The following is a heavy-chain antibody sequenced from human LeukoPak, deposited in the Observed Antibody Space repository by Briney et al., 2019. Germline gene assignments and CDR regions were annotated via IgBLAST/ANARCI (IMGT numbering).Heavy chain of an antibody. V-gene: IGHV3-48*04. D-gene: IGHD2-15*01. CDR1: GFTFSSYA. J-gene: IGHJ4*02. CDR3: ARVPLKYCSGGSCYLDY. Sequence: GGSLRLSCAASGFTFSSYAMHWIRQAPGKGLEWVSYISSSGSTIYYADSVKGRFTISRDNAKNSLYLQMNSLRAEDTAVYYCARVPLKYCSGGSCYLDYWGQGTLVTVSS. CDR2: ISSSGSTI.